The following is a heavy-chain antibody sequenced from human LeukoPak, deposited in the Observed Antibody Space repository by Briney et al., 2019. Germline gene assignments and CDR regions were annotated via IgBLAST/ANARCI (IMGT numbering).Heavy chain of an antibody. CDR3: ARAPNWHDRYFEY. Sequence: SETLSLTCAVSGASISSSNWWSWVRQPPGKGLEWIGEIYHSGSTNYNPSLKSRVTISLDKSKNHFSLKLTSVTAADTAVYYCARAPNWHDRYFEYWGQGTLVTVSS. V-gene: IGHV4-4*02. D-gene: IGHD1-1*01. J-gene: IGHJ4*02. CDR2: IYHSGST. CDR1: GASISSSNW.